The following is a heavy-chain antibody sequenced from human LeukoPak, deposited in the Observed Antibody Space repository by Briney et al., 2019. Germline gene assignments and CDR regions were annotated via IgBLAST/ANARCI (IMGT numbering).Heavy chain of an antibody. J-gene: IGHJ3*02. Sequence: TSETLTLTCAVYGGSFSGYYWSWIRQPPGKGLEWIGEINHSGSTNYNPSLKSRVTISVDTSKNQFSLKLSSVTAADTAVYYCARGLQQGSWPRVAFDIWGQGTMVTVSS. V-gene: IGHV4-34*01. D-gene: IGHD6-13*01. CDR3: ARGLQQGSWPRVAFDI. CDR2: INHSGST. CDR1: GGSFSGYY.